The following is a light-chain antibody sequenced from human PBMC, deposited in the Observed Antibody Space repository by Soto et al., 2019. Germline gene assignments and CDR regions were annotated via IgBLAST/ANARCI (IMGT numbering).Light chain of an antibody. CDR2: MND. CDR3: AVWDDTLNGPV. V-gene: IGLV1-44*01. J-gene: IGLJ2*01. Sequence: QSALTQPPSASGTPGQRVTISCSGGSSNIVGNTVNWYQQLPGTAPKLLIYMNDRRPSGVPYRFSGSKSGTSASLAISGLQSEDEADYYCAVWDDTLNGPVFGGGTQLTVL. CDR1: SSNIVGNT.